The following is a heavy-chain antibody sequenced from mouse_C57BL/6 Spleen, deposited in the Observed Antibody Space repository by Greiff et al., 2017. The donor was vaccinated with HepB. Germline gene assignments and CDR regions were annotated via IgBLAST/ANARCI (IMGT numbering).Heavy chain of an antibody. D-gene: IGHD1-1*01. J-gene: IGHJ4*01. CDR1: GYSFTGYF. CDR2: INPYNGDT. CDR3: ARNYGREHAMDY. V-gene: IGHV1-20*01. Sequence: EVQLQQSGPELVKPGDSVKISCKASGYSFTGYFMNWVMQSHGKSLEWIGRINPYNGDTFYNQKFKGKATLTVDKSSSTAHMELRSLTSADSAVYYCARNYGREHAMDYWGQGTSVTVSS.